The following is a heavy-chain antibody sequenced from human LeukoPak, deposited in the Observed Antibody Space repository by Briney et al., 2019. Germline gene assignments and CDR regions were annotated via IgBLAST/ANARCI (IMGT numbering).Heavy chain of an antibody. CDR1: GFTFSSYS. CDR2: ITSISSRI. J-gene: IGHJ4*02. Sequence: PGGSLRLSCAASGFTFSSYSMNWVRQVPGKGLEWISYITSISSRIHYADSVKGRFTISRDNSKNTLYLEMSNLRAEDTAVYYCAKANLYHFWSGPYYFDFWGQGTLVTVSS. V-gene: IGHV3-48*01. CDR3: AKANLYHFWSGPYYFDF. D-gene: IGHD3-3*01.